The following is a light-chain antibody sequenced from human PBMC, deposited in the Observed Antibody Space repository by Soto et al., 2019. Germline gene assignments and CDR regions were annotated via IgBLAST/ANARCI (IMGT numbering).Light chain of an antibody. V-gene: IGLV2-14*01. Sequence: QSALTQPASVSASPGQSITISCAGTSSDVGGWPHVSWYQQHPGKAPKLVIYEVSNRPSGVSSRFSGSKSGSTASLAITGLQPGDEADYYCQSYDSNLVGLVFGAGTKLTVL. J-gene: IGLJ3*02. CDR1: SSDVGGWPH. CDR2: EVS. CDR3: QSYDSNLVGLV.